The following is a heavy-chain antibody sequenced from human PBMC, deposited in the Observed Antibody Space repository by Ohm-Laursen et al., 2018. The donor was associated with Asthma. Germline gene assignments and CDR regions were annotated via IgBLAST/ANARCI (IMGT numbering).Heavy chain of an antibody. CDR2: ISYDGSNK. CDR1: GFTFSSYG. CDR3: AKVGAWPHYYYFGTDV. D-gene: IGHD5-12*01. V-gene: IGHV3-30*18. Sequence: SLRLSCAASGFTFSSYGMHWVRQAPGKGLEWVAVISYDGSNKYYADSVNGRFTVSRDNSKNTLYLQMNSLRAEDTAVYFCAKVGAWPHYYYFGTDVWGQGTTVTVSS. J-gene: IGHJ6*02.